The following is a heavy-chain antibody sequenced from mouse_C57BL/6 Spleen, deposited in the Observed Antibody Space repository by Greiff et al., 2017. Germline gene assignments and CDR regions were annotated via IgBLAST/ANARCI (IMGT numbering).Heavy chain of an antibody. CDR3: ARDYYDWDYARDY. D-gene: IGHD2-4*01. CDR2: INPSNGGT. CDR1: GYTFTSYW. J-gene: IGHJ4*01. V-gene: IGHV1-53*01. Sequence: QVQLQPSGTELVKPGASVKLSCKASGYTFTSYWMHWVKQRPGQGLAWIGNINPSNGGTNYNEKFKSKATLTVAKSSSTAYMQRSSLTSEDSAVYYCARDYYDWDYARDYWGQGTSVTVSS.